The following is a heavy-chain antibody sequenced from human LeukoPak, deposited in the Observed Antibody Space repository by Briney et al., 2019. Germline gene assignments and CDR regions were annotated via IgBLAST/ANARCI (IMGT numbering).Heavy chain of an antibody. V-gene: IGHV5-51*01. D-gene: IGHD2-8*01. CDR2: IYPDDSDT. J-gene: IGHJ6*03. CDR3: ARLAYCSNDVCYSNYYYSMDV. Sequence: GESLKISCKGSGYTFSSYWIGWVRQMPGKGLEWMGIIYPDDSDTRYSPSFQGQVTISADKSISTAYPQRSSLKASDTAMYYCARLAYCSNDVCYSNYYYSMDVWGKGTTVTVSS. CDR1: GYTFSSYW.